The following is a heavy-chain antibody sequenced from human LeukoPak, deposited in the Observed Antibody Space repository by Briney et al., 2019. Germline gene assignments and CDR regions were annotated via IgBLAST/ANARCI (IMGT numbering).Heavy chain of an antibody. CDR2: ISGNAADT. V-gene: IGHV3-23*01. Sequence: GGSLRLSCVASGFTFSSYGMSWVRQAPGKGLEWVSAISGNAADTFYADSVKGRFTISRDNSKNTLYLRMKSLRVEDTALYHCAKMGGVSESNARTFDPWGQGTLVTVPS. CDR3: AKMGGVSESNARTFDP. J-gene: IGHJ5*02. D-gene: IGHD3-16*01. CDR1: GFTFSSYG.